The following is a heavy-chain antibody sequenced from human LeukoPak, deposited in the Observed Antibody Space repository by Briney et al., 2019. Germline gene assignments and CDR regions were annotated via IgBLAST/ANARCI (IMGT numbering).Heavy chain of an antibody. V-gene: IGHV1-18*01. D-gene: IGHD3-3*01. Sequence: GASVKVSCKASGYTFTSYGISWVRQAPGQGLEWMGWISAYNGNTNYAQKLQGRVTMTTDTSTSTAYMELRSLRSDDTAVYYCARADYDFWSGDGGFDPWGQGTPATVSS. CDR1: GYTFTSYG. CDR3: ARADYDFWSGDGGFDP. J-gene: IGHJ5*02. CDR2: ISAYNGNT.